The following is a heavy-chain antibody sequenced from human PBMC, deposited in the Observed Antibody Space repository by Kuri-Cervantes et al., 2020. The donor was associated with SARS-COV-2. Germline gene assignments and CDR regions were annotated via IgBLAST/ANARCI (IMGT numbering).Heavy chain of an antibody. J-gene: IGHJ4*02. V-gene: IGHV4-4*02. CDR1: GGSISSSNW. CDR3: ARRRVHRSSLTYYFDY. D-gene: IGHD1-1*01. CDR2: IYHSGST. Sequence: GSLRLSCAVSGGSISSSNWWSWVRQPPGKGLEWIGEIYHSGSTNYNPSLKSRVTISVDKSKNQFSLKLSSVTAADTAVYYCARRRVHRSSLTYYFDYWGQGTLVTVS.